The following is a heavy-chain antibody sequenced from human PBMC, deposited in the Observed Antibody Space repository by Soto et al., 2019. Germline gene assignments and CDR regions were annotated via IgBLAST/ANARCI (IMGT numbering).Heavy chain of an antibody. CDR3: TRTKVVVVPARPTNDYYYYGMDV. J-gene: IGHJ6*02. Sequence: EVQLVESGGGLVQPGRSLRLFCTASGFTFGDYAMSWVRQAPGKGLEWVGFIRSKAYGGTTEYAASVKGRFTISRDDSKSIAYLQMNSPKTEDTAVYYCTRTKVVVVPARPTNDYYYYGMDVWGQGTTVTVSS. V-gene: IGHV3-49*04. CDR2: IRSKAYGGTT. D-gene: IGHD2-2*01. CDR1: GFTFGDYA.